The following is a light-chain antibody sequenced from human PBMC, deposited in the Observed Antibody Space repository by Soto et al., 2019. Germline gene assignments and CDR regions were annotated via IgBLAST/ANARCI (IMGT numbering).Light chain of an antibody. CDR2: GAS. J-gene: IGKJ1*01. V-gene: IGKV3-15*01. CDR1: QSVSSN. Sequence: EIVMTQSPATLSVSPGGRATLSCSASQSVSSNLAWYQQKPGQAPRLLIYGASTRATGIPARFSGSGSGTEFTLTISSLQSEDFAVYYCQQYNNWPPWTFGQGTKVDIK. CDR3: QQYNNWPPWT.